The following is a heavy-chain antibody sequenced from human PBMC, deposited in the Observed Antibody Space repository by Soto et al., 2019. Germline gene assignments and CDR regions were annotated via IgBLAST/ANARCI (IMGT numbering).Heavy chain of an antibody. V-gene: IGHV5-51*01. CDR1: GYRFTSYW. D-gene: IGHD2-2*02. CDR3: ARQEYCSSTSCYTVDS. CDR2: IYLGDSNT. J-gene: IGHJ4*02. Sequence: ESLKISCKGSGYRFTSYWIGWVRQMPGKGLEWMGIIYLGDSNTRYSPSFQGQVTISADKSISTAYLQWSSLKASDTAIYYCARQEYCSSTSCYTVDSWGQGTLVTVSS.